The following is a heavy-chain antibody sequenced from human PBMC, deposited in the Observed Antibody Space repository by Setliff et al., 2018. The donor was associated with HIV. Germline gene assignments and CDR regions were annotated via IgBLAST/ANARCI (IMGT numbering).Heavy chain of an antibody. CDR3: ARDSRDIVVVIAPEPEPYYY. CDR2: IIPIFDTA. CDR1: GGTFSSYA. D-gene: IGHD2-15*01. Sequence: SVKVSCKASGGTFSSYAISWVRQAPGQGLEWMGGIIPIFDTANYAQKFQGRVTITADESTSTAYMELSSLRSEDTAVYYCARDSRDIVVVIAPEPEPYYYWGQGTLVTVSS. V-gene: IGHV1-69*13. J-gene: IGHJ4*02.